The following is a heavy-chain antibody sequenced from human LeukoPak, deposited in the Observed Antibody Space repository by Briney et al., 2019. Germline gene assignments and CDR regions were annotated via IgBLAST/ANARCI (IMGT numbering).Heavy chain of an antibody. CDR1: GGTFSSYA. J-gene: IGHJ5*02. D-gene: IGHD6-19*01. CDR2: ISAYNGNT. V-gene: IGHV1-18*01. Sequence: ASVKVSCKASGGTFSSYAISWVRQAPGQGLEWMGWISAYNGNTNYAQKLQGRVTMTTDTSTSTAYMELRSLRSDDTAVYYCARDPGSFLSSSGWLNWFDPWGQGTLVTVSS. CDR3: ARDPGSFLSSSGWLNWFDP.